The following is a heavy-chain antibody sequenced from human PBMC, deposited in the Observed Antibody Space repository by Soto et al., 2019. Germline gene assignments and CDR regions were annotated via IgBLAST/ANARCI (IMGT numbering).Heavy chain of an antibody. CDR2: ISGSSTFV. D-gene: IGHD6-19*01. CDR3: ARGVGIAVAGRVFDY. J-gene: IGHJ4*02. Sequence: GGSLRLSCAACGFTFSSKTMTWVRQAPGKGLEWVSSISGSSTFVYYADSVKGRFTISRDNANNSLSLQMNSLRADDTAVYYCARGVGIAVAGRVFDYWGQGTLVTVSS. V-gene: IGHV3-21*01. CDR1: GFTFSSKT.